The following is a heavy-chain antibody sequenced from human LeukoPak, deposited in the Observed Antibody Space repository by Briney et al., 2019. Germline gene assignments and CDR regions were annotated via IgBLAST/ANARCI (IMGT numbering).Heavy chain of an antibody. Sequence: GGSLSLSCAASEFTFSSYAMSWFRQLPGKGLEGVSAISAGGGSTYYADSVKGRFTISRDISKNTLYLQMNSLRAEDTAVYYCAHHQKTSSTSIDYWGQGTLVTVSS. CDR1: EFTFSSYA. CDR2: ISAGGGST. J-gene: IGHJ4*02. D-gene: IGHD2-2*01. V-gene: IGHV3-23*01. CDR3: AHHQKTSSTSIDY.